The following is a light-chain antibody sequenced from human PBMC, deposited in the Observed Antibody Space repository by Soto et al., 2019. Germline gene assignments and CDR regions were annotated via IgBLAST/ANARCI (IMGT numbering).Light chain of an antibody. CDR2: EVS. J-gene: IGLJ1*01. CDR1: SSDVGKYDY. Sequence: QSALTQPPSASGSPGQSVAISCTGTSSDVGKYDYVSWFQHHPGKAPKLIIYEVSKRPSGVPDRFSGSKSGSTASLTVSGLQTEDEADYYCSSYAGSNKSVFGTGTKVTVL. V-gene: IGLV2-8*01. CDR3: SSYAGSNKSV.